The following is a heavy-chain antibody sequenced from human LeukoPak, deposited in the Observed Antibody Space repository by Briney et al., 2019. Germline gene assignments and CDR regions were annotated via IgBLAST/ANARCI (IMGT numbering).Heavy chain of an antibody. Sequence: GGSLRLSCAASGFTFSSYWMHWVRQAPGKGLVRVSRINSDGSSTSYADSVKGRFTISRDNAKNTLYLQMNSLRAEDTAVYYCARGQDPSPERKYSSSWYDIRPYYYYGMDVWGQGTTVTVSS. D-gene: IGHD6-13*01. CDR2: INSDGSST. V-gene: IGHV3-74*01. CDR1: GFTFSSYW. J-gene: IGHJ6*02. CDR3: ARGQDPSPERKYSSSWYDIRPYYYYGMDV.